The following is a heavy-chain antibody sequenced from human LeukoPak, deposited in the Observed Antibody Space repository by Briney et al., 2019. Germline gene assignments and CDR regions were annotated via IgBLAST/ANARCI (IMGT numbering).Heavy chain of an antibody. Sequence: ASVKLSCKASGYTFTSYDINWVRQATGHRLEWMRWMNTNSGNTGYAQKFQGRVTTTRNASISTAYIVLSSLRSEDTAVYYCARNYDSSGYVDYWGQGTLVTVSS. J-gene: IGHJ4*02. CDR1: GYTFTSYD. CDR2: MNTNSGNT. V-gene: IGHV1-8*03. CDR3: ARNYDSSGYVDY. D-gene: IGHD3-22*01.